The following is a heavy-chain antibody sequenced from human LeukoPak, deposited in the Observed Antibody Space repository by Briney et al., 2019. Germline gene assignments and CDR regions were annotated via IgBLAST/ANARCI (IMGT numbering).Heavy chain of an antibody. CDR2: IYSGGNT. J-gene: IGHJ4*02. D-gene: IGHD1-26*01. V-gene: IGHV3-53*01. CDR1: GFSVSVNY. CDR3: ARPIDGSFDY. Sequence: GGSLRLSCAASGFSVSVNYMSWVRQAPGKGLEWVSVIYSGGNTDYADSVKGRFTISRDNAKNTLYLQMNSLRAEDTAVYYCARPIDGSFDYWGQGTLVTVSS.